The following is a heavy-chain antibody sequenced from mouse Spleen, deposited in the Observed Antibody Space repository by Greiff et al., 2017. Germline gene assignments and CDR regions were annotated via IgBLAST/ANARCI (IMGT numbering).Heavy chain of an antibody. Sequence: EVQLQQSGPELVKPGASVKISCKASGYSFTGYYMNWVKQSPEKSLEWIGEINPSTGGTTYNQKFKAKATLTVDKSSSTAYMQLKSLTSEDSAVYYCARVGTGTIDYWGQGTTLTVSS. CDR3: ARVGTGTIDY. D-gene: IGHD4-1*01. V-gene: IGHV1-42*01. CDR2: INPSTGGT. J-gene: IGHJ2*01. CDR1: GYSFTGYY.